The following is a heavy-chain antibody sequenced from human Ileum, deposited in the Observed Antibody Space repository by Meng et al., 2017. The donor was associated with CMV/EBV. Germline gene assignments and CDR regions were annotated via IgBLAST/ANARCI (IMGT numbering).Heavy chain of an antibody. D-gene: IGHD1-1*01. CDR2: ISYDGSNK. Sequence: GESLKISCAASGFTFSSYAMHWVRQAPGKGLEWVAVISYDGSNKYYADSVKGRFTISRDNSKNTLYLQMNSLRAEDTAVYYCARGYYYFDYWGQGTRVTGAS. V-gene: IGHV3-30*04. CDR3: ARGYYYFDY. CDR1: GFTFSSYA. J-gene: IGHJ4*02.